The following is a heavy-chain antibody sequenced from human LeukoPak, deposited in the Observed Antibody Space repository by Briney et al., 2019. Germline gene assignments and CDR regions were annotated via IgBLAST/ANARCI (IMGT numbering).Heavy chain of an antibody. D-gene: IGHD3-22*01. V-gene: IGHV4-39*01. CDR3: ARRGITMKGGVAIDY. Sequence: KPSETLSLTCTVSGGSISSSSYYWGWIRQPPGKGLEWIGSIYYSGSTYYNPSLKSRVTISVDTSKNQFSLKLSSVTAADTAVYYCARRGITMKGGVAIDYWDQGTLVTVSS. CDR2: IYYSGST. CDR1: GGSISSSSYY. J-gene: IGHJ4*02.